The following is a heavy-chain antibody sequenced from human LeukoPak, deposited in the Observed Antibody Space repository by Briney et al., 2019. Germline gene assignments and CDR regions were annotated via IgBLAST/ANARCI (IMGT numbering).Heavy chain of an antibody. J-gene: IGHJ4*02. Sequence: ASVKVSCKASGYTFPVYWIHWVRQTPRQGFEWMGWINPKDGASKSAQKFQGRVTMTRDTSIDTVYMELSSLISEDTAVYYCAREEMPGDYWGQGTLVTVSS. CDR3: AREEMPGDY. V-gene: IGHV1-2*02. CDR1: GYTFPVYW. D-gene: IGHD5-24*01. CDR2: INPKDGAS.